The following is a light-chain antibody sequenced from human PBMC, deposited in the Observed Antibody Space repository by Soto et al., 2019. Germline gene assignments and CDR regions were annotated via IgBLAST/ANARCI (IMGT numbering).Light chain of an antibody. CDR1: QSISSW. V-gene: IGKV1-5*03. CDR2: KAS. CDR3: QHYGSSSPWT. Sequence: DIQMTQSPSTLSASVGDRVTITCRASQSISSWLAWYQQKPGRHPKLLIYKASSLETGVPSRFSGSAPGTEFTLIISSLLPDDFANYYCQHYGSSSPWTFGQATKVEIK. J-gene: IGKJ1*01.